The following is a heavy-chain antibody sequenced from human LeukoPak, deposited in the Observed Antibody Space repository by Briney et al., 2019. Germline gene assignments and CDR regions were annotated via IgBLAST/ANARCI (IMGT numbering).Heavy chain of an antibody. V-gene: IGHV3-23*01. Sequence: PGGSLRLSCAASGFTFSSYGMSWVRQAPGKGLEWVSAISGSGGSTYYADSVKGRFTISRDNSKNTLYLQMNSLRAEDTAVYYCARDIVVVTAHTYTYYYYMDVWGKGTTVTVSS. CDR2: ISGSGGST. CDR1: GFTFSSYG. CDR3: ARDIVVVTAHTYTYYYYMDV. J-gene: IGHJ6*03. D-gene: IGHD2-21*02.